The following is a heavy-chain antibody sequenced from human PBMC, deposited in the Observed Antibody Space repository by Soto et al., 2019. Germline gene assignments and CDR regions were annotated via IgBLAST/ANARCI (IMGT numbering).Heavy chain of an antibody. CDR3: ARHASVAGMVAAYPGALDI. CDR2: LYYSGGT. J-gene: IGHJ3*02. CDR1: GGSINSYY. Sequence: VQLQESGPGLVKPEETLSLTCTVSGGSINSYYWSLIRKPPGQGLEWIGYLYYSGGTNYNPTIKSRGTKSVEASKNQSSVKMRSVTAADTAVYYCARHASVAGMVAAYPGALDIWGQGTMVTVSS. V-gene: IGHV4-59*08. D-gene: IGHD2-15*01.